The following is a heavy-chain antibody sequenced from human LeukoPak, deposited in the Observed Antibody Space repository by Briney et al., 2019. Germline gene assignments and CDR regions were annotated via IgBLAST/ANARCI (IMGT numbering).Heavy chain of an antibody. V-gene: IGHV3-33*01. J-gene: IGHJ4*02. CDR2: IWYDGSNK. D-gene: IGHD2/OR15-2a*01. CDR1: GFTFSSYG. CDR3: AREGPRGNSQFDY. Sequence: GGSLRLPCAASGFTFSSYGMHWVRQAPGKGLEWVALIWYDGSNKYYTDSVKGRLTISRDNSKNTLYLQMNSLRAEDTAIYYCAREGPRGNSQFDYWGQGTLVTVSS.